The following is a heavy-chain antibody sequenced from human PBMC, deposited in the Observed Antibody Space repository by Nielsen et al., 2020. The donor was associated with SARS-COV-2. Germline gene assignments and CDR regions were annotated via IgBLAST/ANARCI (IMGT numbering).Heavy chain of an antibody. J-gene: IGHJ4*02. V-gene: IGHV3-30*01. D-gene: IGHD3-3*01. Sequence: GRFTISRDNSKNTLFLQMNSLRPEDTAVYYCARDNDFWSGYYLDYWGQGTLVTVSS. CDR3: ARDNDFWSGYYLDY.